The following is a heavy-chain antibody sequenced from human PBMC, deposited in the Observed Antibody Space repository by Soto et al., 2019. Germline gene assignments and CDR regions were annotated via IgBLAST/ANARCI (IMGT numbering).Heavy chain of an antibody. V-gene: IGHV4-4*02. CDR2: IYHSGST. D-gene: IGHD3-10*01. CDR3: ARALWFGELLEKWFDP. J-gene: IGHJ5*02. Sequence: PSETLSLTCAVSGGSISSSNWWSWVRQPPGKGLEWIGEIYHSGSTNYNPSLKSRVTISVDKSKNQFSLKLSSVTAADTAVYYCARALWFGELLEKWFDPWGQGTLVTVSS. CDR1: GGSISSSNW.